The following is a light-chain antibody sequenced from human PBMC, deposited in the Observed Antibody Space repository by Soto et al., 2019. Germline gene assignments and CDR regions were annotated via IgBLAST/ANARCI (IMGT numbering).Light chain of an antibody. Sequence: EFVLTQSPGKLSLSPGERATLSCRASQSISSSFLAWYQQKPGQAPRLLIYGASSRGTGIPDRFSGSGSGTAFTPTISRLEPEDFAVYYCQQYGSSPPLTFGGGTKVEIK. CDR3: QQYGSSPPLT. V-gene: IGKV3-20*01. J-gene: IGKJ4*01. CDR1: QSISSSF. CDR2: GAS.